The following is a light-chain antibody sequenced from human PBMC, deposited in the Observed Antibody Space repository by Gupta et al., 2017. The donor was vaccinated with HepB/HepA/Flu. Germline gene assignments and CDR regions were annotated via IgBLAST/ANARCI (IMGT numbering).Light chain of an antibody. J-gene: IGKJ4*01. CDR3: QKYNSAPFT. V-gene: IGKV1-27*01. CDR2: AAS. CDR1: QSISNY. Sequence: DIYITHPPSSLSASVGERVTITCRARQSISNYLAWYQQKPGKAPKLLIYAASTTKSGVPSWFSGSGSGTDFTLTISSLQPEDVANYYCQKYNSAPFTFGRGTKLEIK.